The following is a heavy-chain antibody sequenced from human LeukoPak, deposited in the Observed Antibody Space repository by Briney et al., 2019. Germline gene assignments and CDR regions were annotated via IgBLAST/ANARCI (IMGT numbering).Heavy chain of an antibody. CDR1: GYSFSSYW. V-gene: IGHV5-51*01. J-gene: IGHJ4*02. D-gene: IGHD5-24*01. CDR2: IYPGDSDT. Sequence: GESLKISCKGSGYSFSSYWIGWVRQMPGKGLEWMGIIYPGDSDTRYSPSFQGHVTFSADKSISTAYLQWSSLKASDTAMYYCPSRGNMGYNYLDNWGQGTLVTVSS. CDR3: PSRGNMGYNYLDN.